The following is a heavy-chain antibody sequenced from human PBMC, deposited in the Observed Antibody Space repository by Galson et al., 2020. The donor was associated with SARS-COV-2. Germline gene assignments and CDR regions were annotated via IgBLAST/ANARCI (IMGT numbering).Heavy chain of an antibody. Sequence: SETLSLTCTVSGDSISSDNYFWAWIRQPPGKGLDWIRNLHYTGNTYYNPSLRGRVTISVDVSKTQFSLKLSSMTAADTAVYYCARYRRFADFFDYWGQGTLVTVSS. V-gene: IGHV4-39*07. CDR2: LHYTGNT. J-gene: IGHJ4*02. CDR3: ARYRRFADFFDY. CDR1: GDSISSDNYF. D-gene: IGHD3-16*02.